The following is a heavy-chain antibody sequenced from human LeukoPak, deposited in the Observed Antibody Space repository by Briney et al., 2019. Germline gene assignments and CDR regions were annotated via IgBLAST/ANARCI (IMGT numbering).Heavy chain of an antibody. CDR3: ARVKRKYQLLKPLHETPSHYFDY. CDR1: GVSISSYY. J-gene: IGHJ4*02. Sequence: SETLSLTCTVSGVSISSYYWSWIRQPAGKGLEWIGRIHISESTYYNPSLKSRVTISVDTSKNQFSLKLSSVTAADTAVYYCARVKRKYQLLKPLHETPSHYFDYWGQGTLVTVSS. D-gene: IGHD2-2*01. CDR2: IHISEST. V-gene: IGHV4-4*07.